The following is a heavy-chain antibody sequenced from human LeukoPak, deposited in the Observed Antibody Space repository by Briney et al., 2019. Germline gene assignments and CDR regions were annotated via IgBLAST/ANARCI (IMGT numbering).Heavy chain of an antibody. J-gene: IGHJ4*02. CDR1: GFTFSSYE. Sequence: PGGSLRLSCAASGFTFSSYEMNWVRQAPGKGLEWVSYISSGSTIYEADSVKGRFTISRDNAKNSLYLQMNSLRAEDTAVYYCARESIAVAGAPFDYWGQGTLVTVSS. CDR2: ISSGSTI. D-gene: IGHD6-19*01. V-gene: IGHV3-48*03. CDR3: ARESIAVAGAPFDY.